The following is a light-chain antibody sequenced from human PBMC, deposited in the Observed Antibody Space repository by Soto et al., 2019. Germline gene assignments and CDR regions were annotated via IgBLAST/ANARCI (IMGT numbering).Light chain of an antibody. J-gene: IGLJ2*01. V-gene: IGLV2-11*01. CDR3: SSYAGSYPLV. Sequence: QSALTQPRSVSGSPGQSVTISCTGTSSDVGGYNYVSWYQQHPGKAPKLMIYDVSKRPSGVPDRFSGSKSGNTASLTISGPRVEDGADYYCSSYAGSYPLVSGGGTKLPAL. CDR2: DVS. CDR1: SSDVGGYNY.